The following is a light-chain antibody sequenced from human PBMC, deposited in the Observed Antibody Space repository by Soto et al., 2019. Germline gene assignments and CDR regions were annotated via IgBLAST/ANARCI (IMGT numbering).Light chain of an antibody. CDR1: SSNIGKNA. V-gene: IGLV1-36*01. CDR3: STWDDNLSVV. CDR2: SND. J-gene: IGLJ2*01. Sequence: QSVLTQPPSVSEAPRQRVTISCSGSSSNIGKNAVNWYHQLPGEAPRLLIYSNDLRPSRVSDRFSGSKSGTSASLAISGLQSEDEADYYCSTWDDNLSVVFGGGTKLTVL.